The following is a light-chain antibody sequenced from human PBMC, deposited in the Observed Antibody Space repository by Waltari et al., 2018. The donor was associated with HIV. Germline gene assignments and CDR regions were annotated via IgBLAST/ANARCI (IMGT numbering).Light chain of an antibody. CDR3: AAWDGSVNYSPVV. CDR2: NNN. CDR1: SSNIRSTT. V-gene: IGLV1-44*01. Sequence: QSVLTPPPSVSGTPGQRVTISCSGSSSNIRSTTINRYQQLPGTAPKPLIYNNNQRPSGVPDRFSGSKSGTSASLAISGLQSEDEADYYCAAWDGSVNYSPVVFGGGTKLTVL. J-gene: IGLJ2*01.